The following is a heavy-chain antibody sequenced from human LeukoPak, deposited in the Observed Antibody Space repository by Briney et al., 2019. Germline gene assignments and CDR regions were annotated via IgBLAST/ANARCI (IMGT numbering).Heavy chain of an antibody. Sequence: RPGGSLRLSCAASGFIFSSYWMNWVRQAPGKGLEWVANIRQDGSEKYYVDSVKGRFTISRDNAKTSLYLQMNSLTAEDTGVYYCAREVVIVPDYYYYGLDVWAKEPRSPSP. V-gene: IGHV3-7*03. D-gene: IGHD2/OR15-2a*01. CDR1: GFIFSSYW. J-gene: IGHJ6*02. CDR2: IRQDGSEK. CDR3: AREVVIVPDYYYYGLDV.